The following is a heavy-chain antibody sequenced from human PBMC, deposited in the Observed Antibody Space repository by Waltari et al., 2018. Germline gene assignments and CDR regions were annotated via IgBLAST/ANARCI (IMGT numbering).Heavy chain of an antibody. Sequence: QVQLVQSGAAVTQPGSSVKVSCTASGGTFSSYTTSWVRQAPGQGLEWMGRIIPILGIANYAQKFQGRVTITADKSTCTAYMELSSLRSEDTAVYYCAGHYYDSSGYYHYWGQGTLVTVSS. D-gene: IGHD3-22*01. CDR2: IIPILGIA. CDR1: GGTFSSYT. CDR3: AGHYYDSSGYYHY. J-gene: IGHJ4*02. V-gene: IGHV1-69*02.